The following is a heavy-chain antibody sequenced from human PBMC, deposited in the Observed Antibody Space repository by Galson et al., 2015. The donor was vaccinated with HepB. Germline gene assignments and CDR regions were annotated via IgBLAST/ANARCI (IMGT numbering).Heavy chain of an antibody. CDR2: TSYDGSNK. CDR1: GFTFSNYA. V-gene: IGHV3-30*18. J-gene: IGHJ4*02. Sequence: SLRLSCAASGFTFSNYAMHWVRQAPGKGLEWVAGTSYDGSNKYYADSVKGRVTISRDNFKDTLYLQVNSLRAEDTAVYYCAKVRTCSSTSCSAALFDYWGQGTLVTVSS. CDR3: AKVRTCSSTSCSAALFDY. D-gene: IGHD2-2*01.